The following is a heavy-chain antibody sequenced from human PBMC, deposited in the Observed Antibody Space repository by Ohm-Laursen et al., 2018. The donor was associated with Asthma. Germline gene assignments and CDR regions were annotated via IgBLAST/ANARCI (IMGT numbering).Heavy chain of an antibody. D-gene: IGHD3-3*01. CDR3: ARDVMEWYLPAFDF. J-gene: IGHJ4*02. CDR2: IGSYNDEGLK. Sequence: LSLTCAASGFTFRSYAMHWVRQAPGKGLEWVAVIGSYNDEGLKYYADSVNGRFTDSRDDSKNSLYLQMNSLRPDDTAVYYCARDVMEWYLPAFDFWGQGTLVTVSS. V-gene: IGHV3-30-3*01. CDR1: GFTFRSYA.